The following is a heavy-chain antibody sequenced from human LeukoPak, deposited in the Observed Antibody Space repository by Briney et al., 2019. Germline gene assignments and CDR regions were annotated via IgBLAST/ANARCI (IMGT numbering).Heavy chain of an antibody. V-gene: IGHV1-46*01. CDR2: ISPSGAST. D-gene: IGHD5-24*01. CDR3: ARDNSVRDEAWWFSP. Sequence: ASVKVSCKASGYTFTSNYMHWVRQAPGQGPEWMGVISPSGASTTYAQTFQGRVTPTRDMSTSTDYLELSSLRSEDTAVYYCARDNSVRDEAWWFSPWGQGTLVTVSS. J-gene: IGHJ5*02. CDR1: GYTFTSNY.